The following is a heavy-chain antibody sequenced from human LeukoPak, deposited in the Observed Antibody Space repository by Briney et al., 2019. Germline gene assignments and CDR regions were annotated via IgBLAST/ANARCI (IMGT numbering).Heavy chain of an antibody. CDR1: GFTFSSYW. CDR3: ARVIRFLEWLSQYYYYCGMDV. J-gene: IGHJ6*02. D-gene: IGHD3-3*01. CDR2: IKQDGREK. Sequence: GGSLRLSCAASGFTFSSYWMSWVRQAPGKGLEWVANIKQDGREKYYVDSVKGRFTISRDNAKNSLYLQMNSLRAEDTAVYYCARVIRFLEWLSQYYYYCGMDVWGQGTTFTVSS. V-gene: IGHV3-7*01.